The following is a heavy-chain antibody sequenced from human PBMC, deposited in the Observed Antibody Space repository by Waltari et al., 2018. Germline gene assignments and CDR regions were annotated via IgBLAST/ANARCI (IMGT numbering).Heavy chain of an antibody. CDR2: IDYSGST. V-gene: IGHV4-59*08. J-gene: IGHJ2*01. Sequence: QVQLQESGPGLVKPSETLSLTCTVSGGSISSYYWNWIRQPPGKGLEWIGYIDYSGSTNYKPSPKSRITISVDTAQNQFSLKVNSVTAADTAVYYCARKPEVSGTGLDLWGRGTLVSVSS. CDR1: GGSISSYY. D-gene: IGHD1-26*01. CDR3: ARKPEVSGTGLDL.